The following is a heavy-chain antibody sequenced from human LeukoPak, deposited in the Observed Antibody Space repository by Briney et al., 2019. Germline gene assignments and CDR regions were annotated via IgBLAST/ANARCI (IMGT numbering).Heavy chain of an antibody. V-gene: IGHV4-59*08. CDR3: ARHDAVPVIRRGFDL. J-gene: IGHJ5*02. CDR1: SGSLINYY. CDR2: IFYSGAT. Sequence: PSETLSLTCTVASGSLINYYWSWIPQPPGEGLEWVVYIFYSGATYYTPPLESRVTISVDTSNNQFSLNLKFVTAAETAVYFCARHDAVPVIRRGFDLWGQGTLVTVSS. D-gene: IGHD2-2*01.